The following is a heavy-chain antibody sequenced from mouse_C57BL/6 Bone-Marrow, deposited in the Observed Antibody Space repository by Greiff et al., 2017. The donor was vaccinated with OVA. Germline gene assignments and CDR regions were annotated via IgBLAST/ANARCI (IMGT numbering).Heavy chain of an antibody. CDR1: GFTFSSYA. Sequence: EVQVVESGGGLVKPGGSLKLSCAASGFTFSSYAMSWVRQTPEKRLEWVATISDGGSYTYYPDNVKGRFTISRDNAKNNRYLQMSHLKSEDTAMYYCARGDDYVQFAYWGQGTLVTVSA. CDR2: ISDGGSYT. J-gene: IGHJ3*01. V-gene: IGHV5-4*01. D-gene: IGHD2-4*01. CDR3: ARGDDYVQFAY.